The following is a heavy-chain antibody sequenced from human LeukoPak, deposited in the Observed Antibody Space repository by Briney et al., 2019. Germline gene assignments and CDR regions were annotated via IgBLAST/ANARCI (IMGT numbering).Heavy chain of an antibody. CDR2: ISSSSSYI. CDR3: ARVAPTVVVAATLSDY. J-gene: IGHJ4*02. V-gene: IGHV3-21*01. Sequence: GGSLRLSCAPSGFTFSSYSMNWVRQAPGKGLEWVSSISSSSSYIYYAASVKGRFTISRDNAKNSLYLQMNSLRAEDTAVYYCARVAPTVVVAATLSDYWGQGTLVTVSS. D-gene: IGHD2-15*01. CDR1: GFTFSSYS.